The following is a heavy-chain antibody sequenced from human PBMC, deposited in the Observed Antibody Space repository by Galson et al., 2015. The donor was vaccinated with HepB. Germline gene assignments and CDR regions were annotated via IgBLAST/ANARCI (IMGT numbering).Heavy chain of an antibody. Sequence: SLRLSCAASGFTFSDYYMSWIRQAPGKGLEWVSYISSSSSYTNYADSVKGRFTISRDNAKNSLYLQMNSLRAEDTAVYYCARVFPEARIPYYDFWSGYYGSVEGAFDIWGQGTMVTVSS. V-gene: IGHV3-11*06. CDR3: ARVFPEARIPYYDFWSGYYGSVEGAFDI. CDR1: GFTFSDYY. D-gene: IGHD3-3*01. CDR2: ISSSSSYT. J-gene: IGHJ3*02.